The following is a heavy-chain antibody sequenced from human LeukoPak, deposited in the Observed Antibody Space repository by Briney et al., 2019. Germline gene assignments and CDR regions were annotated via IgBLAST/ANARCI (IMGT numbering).Heavy chain of an antibody. CDR1: GYTFTTYA. D-gene: IGHD6-25*01. Sequence: GASVKVSCKASGYTFTTYAMNWVRQAPGQGLEWMGWINAGNGNTKYSQEFQGRVTITRDTSASTAYMELSSLRSEDMAVYYCAREGRSRQRVAFDIWGQGTMVTVSS. CDR2: INAGNGNT. CDR3: AREGRSRQRVAFDI. V-gene: IGHV1-3*03. J-gene: IGHJ3*02.